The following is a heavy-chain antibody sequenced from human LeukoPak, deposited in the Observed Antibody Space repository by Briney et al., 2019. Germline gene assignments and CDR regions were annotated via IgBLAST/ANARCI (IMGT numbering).Heavy chain of an antibody. CDR1: GYTFTSYD. CDR3: ARRRLVTDWFDP. J-gene: IGHJ5*02. V-gene: IGHV1-8*03. D-gene: IGHD4-23*01. CDR2: MNPNSGNT. Sequence: ASVKVSCKASGYTFTSYDINWVRQATGQGLEWMGWMNPNSGNTGYAQKFQGRVTITRNTSISTAYMELSSLRSEDTAVYYCARRRLVTDWFDPWGQGTLVTVSS.